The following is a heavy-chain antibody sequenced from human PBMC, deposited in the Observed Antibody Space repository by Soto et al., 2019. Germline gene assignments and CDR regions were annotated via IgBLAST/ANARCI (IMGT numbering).Heavy chain of an antibody. D-gene: IGHD3-22*01. V-gene: IGHV4-39*01. CDR1: GGSISSSSYY. CDR2: IYYSGST. J-gene: IGHJ4*02. CDR3: ARLTRGTYYYDSSGYYFDY. Sequence: SETLSLTCTVSGGSISSSSYYWGWIRQPPGKGLEWIGSIYYSGSTYYNPSLKSRVTITIDTSKNQFSLKLSSVTAADTAVYYCARLTRGTYYYDSSGYYFDYWGQGTLVTVSS.